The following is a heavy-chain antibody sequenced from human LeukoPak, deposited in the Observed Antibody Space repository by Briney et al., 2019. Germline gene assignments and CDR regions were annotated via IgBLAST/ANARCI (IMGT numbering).Heavy chain of an antibody. Sequence: PXXSLRLSCAAXGFTFXSYAMTWVRQAPGKGLEWVANIKQDGSEKYYVDSVKGRFTISRDNAKNSLYLQMNSLRAEDTAVYYCARLAYCGGDCSDAFDIWGQGTMVTVSS. J-gene: IGHJ3*02. CDR2: IKQDGSEK. D-gene: IGHD2-21*02. CDR1: GFTFXSYA. CDR3: ARLAYCGGDCSDAFDI. V-gene: IGHV3-7*01.